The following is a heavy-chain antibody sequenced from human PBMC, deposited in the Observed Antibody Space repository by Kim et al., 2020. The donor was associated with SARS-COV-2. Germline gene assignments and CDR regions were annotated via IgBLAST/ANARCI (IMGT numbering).Heavy chain of an antibody. J-gene: IGHJ6*02. V-gene: IGHV1-69*13. D-gene: IGHD3-16*01. CDR1: GGTFSSYA. CDR3: AGGPRAGLGHGAYYYYGMDV. Sequence: SVKVSCKASGGTFSSYAISWVRQAPGQGLEWMGGIIPIFGTANYAQKFQGRVTITADESTSTAYMELSSLRSEDTAVYYCAGGPRAGLGHGAYYYYGMDVWGQGTTVTVSS. CDR2: IIPIFGTA.